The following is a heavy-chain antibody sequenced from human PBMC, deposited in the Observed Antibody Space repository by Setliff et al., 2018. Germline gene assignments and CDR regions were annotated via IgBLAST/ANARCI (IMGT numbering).Heavy chain of an antibody. Sequence: ASVKVSCKASGYMFKSYGITWMRQAPGQGFEWMGWISTYTDNTKSAQKFQDRITMTTDTTTSTSYTELRSLRSDDTAVYYCERLVRYCSTTSCQRTSGDDFWGLGTLVTVS. J-gene: IGHJ4*02. V-gene: IGHV1-18*04. D-gene: IGHD2-2*01. CDR2: ISTYTDNT. CDR1: GYMFKSYG. CDR3: ERLVRYCSTTSCQRTSGDDF.